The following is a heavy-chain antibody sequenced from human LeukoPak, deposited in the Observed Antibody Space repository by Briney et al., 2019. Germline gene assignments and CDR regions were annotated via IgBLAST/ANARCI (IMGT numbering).Heavy chain of an antibody. CDR1: GGSFSGYY. J-gene: IGHJ6*03. Sequence: SETLSLTCAVYGGSFSGYYWSWIRQPPGKGLEWIGSIYHSGSTYYNPSLKSRVTISVDTSKNQFSLKLSSVTAADTAVYYCATHEDYYYMDVWGKGTTVTVSS. V-gene: IGHV4-34*01. CDR3: ATHEDYYYMDV. CDR2: IYHSGST.